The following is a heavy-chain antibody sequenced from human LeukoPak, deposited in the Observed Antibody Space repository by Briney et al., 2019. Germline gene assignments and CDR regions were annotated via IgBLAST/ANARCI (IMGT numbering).Heavy chain of an antibody. CDR2: IGTAGDT. CDR1: GFTFRNFD. J-gene: IGHJ3*02. D-gene: IGHD6-13*01. Sequence: GGSLRLSCATSGFTFRNFDLHWVRQATGEGLEWVSAIGTAGDTYYPDSVKGRFTISRDNAKNSFYLQMNNLRVGDTAVYYCSRGGAPAGYAYDIWAMGQWSPSLQ. CDR3: SRGGAPAGYAYDI. V-gene: IGHV3-13*01.